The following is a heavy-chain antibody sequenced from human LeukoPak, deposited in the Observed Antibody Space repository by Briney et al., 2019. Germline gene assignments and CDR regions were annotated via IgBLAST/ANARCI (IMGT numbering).Heavy chain of an antibody. J-gene: IGHJ4*02. Sequence: PSETLSLTCTVSGGSISIYYWSWIRRPPGKGLEWIGYIYYTGSTSYNPSLKSRVTISLDTSKSQFSLRLTSVTAADPAVYYCASHGSSGHDPLTWGQGTLVTVSS. V-gene: IGHV4-59*08. CDR1: GGSISIYY. CDR3: ASHGSSGHDPLT. CDR2: IYYTGST. D-gene: IGHD5-12*01.